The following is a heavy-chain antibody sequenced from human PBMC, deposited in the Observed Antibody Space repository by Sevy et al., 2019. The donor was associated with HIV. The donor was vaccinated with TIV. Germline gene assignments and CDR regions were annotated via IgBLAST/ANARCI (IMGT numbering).Heavy chain of an antibody. CDR2: LDPEDGET. J-gene: IGHJ4*02. CDR3: ATTKDYYDSSGSPFDD. Sequence: ASVKVSCKVSGKSLTQLSMHWVRQAPGKGLEWMGSLDPEDGETIYAQKFQGRVTMTEDTSTDTAYMELRSLRSEDTAMFYCATTKDYYDSSGSPFDDWGQGTQVTVSS. D-gene: IGHD3-22*01. CDR1: GKSLTQLS. V-gene: IGHV1-24*01.